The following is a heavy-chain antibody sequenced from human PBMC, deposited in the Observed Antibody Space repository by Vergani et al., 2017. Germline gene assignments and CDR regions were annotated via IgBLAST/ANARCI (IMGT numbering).Heavy chain of an antibody. CDR3: ARDGYDAFDI. V-gene: IGHV3-64*01. CDR2: ISSNGGST. CDR1: GFTFDDYA. Sequence: EVQLVESGGGLVQPGRSLRLSCAASGFTFDDYAMHWVRQAPGKGLEYVSAISSNGGSTYYANSVKGRFTISRDNSKNTLYLQMGSLRAEDMAVYYCARDGYDAFDIWGQGTMVTVSS. J-gene: IGHJ3*02. D-gene: IGHD6-25*01.